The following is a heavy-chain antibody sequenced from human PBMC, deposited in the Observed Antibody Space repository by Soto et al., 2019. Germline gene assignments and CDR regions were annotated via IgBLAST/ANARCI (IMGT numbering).Heavy chain of an antibody. CDR2: INHIGRT. V-gene: IGHV4-34*01. Sequence: NPSETLSLTCAVHGGSLSEYYWSWIRQSPGKGLEWVGEINHIGRTNYNPSLKSRVTMSVDTSKNQFSLKLTSVTAADTAVYYCACQWLIHWFDPWGQGTPVTVSS. J-gene: IGHJ5*02. D-gene: IGHD6-19*01. CDR1: GGSLSEYY. CDR3: ACQWLIHWFDP.